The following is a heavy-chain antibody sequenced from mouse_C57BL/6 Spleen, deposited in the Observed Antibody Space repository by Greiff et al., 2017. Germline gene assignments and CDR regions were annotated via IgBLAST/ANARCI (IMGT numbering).Heavy chain of an antibody. D-gene: IGHD1-1*01. J-gene: IGHJ2*01. CDR2: IDPEDGET. Sequence: LVESGAELVKPGASVKLSCTASGFNIKDYYMHWVKQRTEQGLEWIGRIDPEDGETKYAPKFQGKATITADTSSNTAYLQLSSLTSEDTAVYYCARCDYYGSSYEGYFDYWGQGTTLTVSS. CDR1: GFNIKDYY. V-gene: IGHV14-2*01. CDR3: ARCDYYGSSYEGYFDY.